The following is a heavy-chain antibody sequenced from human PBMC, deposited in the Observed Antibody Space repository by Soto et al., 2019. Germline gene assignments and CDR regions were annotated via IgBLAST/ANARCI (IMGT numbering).Heavy chain of an antibody. CDR3: VTDYSDQPRFDT. CDR1: GYSFAAFY. D-gene: IGHD4-17*01. J-gene: IGHJ5*02. V-gene: IGHV1-46*01. Sequence: QVQLVQYGAEVKKPGASVKVSCKASGYSFAAFYMHWVRQAPGQGLEWLGIINPSGSKTSYAPKFKGRVTMTRDTTTPTVYIELSSLTADATAVYYWVTDYSDQPRFDTWGQGTMVTVSS. CDR2: INPSGSKT.